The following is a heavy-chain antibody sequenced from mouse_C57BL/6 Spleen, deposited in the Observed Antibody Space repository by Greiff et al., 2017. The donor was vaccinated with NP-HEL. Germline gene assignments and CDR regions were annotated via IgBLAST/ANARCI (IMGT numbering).Heavy chain of an antibody. CDR3: ARCDGSPYYFDY. CDR1: GYTFTSYW. D-gene: IGHD2-3*01. CDR2: IDPSDSYT. V-gene: IGHV1-69*01. Sequence: QVQLKQPGAELVMPGASVKLSCKASGYTFTSYWMHWVKQRPGQGLEWIGEIDPSDSYTNYNQKFKGKSTLTVDKSSSTAYMQLSSLTSEDSAVYYCARCDGSPYYFDYWGQGTTLTVSS. J-gene: IGHJ2*01.